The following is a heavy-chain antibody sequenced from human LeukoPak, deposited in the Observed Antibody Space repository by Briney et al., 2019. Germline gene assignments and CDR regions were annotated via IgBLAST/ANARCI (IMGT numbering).Heavy chain of an antibody. J-gene: IGHJ4*02. CDR3: VRDMKIKAAGYYFDY. V-gene: IGHV3-30*03. Sequence: GGSLRLSCAASGFTFSDYGMHWVRQAPGKGLEWVAVIANDGRDKKYADSVRGRFTISRDNSKNTVYLQMNSLRAEDTAVFYCVRDMKIKAAGYYFDYWGQGTLVTVSS. D-gene: IGHD6-13*01. CDR1: GFTFSDYG. CDR2: IANDGRDK.